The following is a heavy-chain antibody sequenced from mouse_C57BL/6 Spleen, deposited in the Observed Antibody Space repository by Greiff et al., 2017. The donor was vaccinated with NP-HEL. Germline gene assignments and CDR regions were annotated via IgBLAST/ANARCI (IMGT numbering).Heavy chain of an antibody. Sequence: QVTLKESGPGILQSSQTLSLTCSFSGFSLSTSGMGVSWIRQPSGKGLEWLAHIYWDDDKRYNPSLKSRLTISKDTSRNQVFLKITSVDTADTATYYCARIYDGYYPAYWGQGTLVTVSA. J-gene: IGHJ3*01. CDR2: IYWDDDK. D-gene: IGHD2-3*01. CDR1: GFSLSTSGMG. V-gene: IGHV8-12*01. CDR3: ARIYDGYYPAY.